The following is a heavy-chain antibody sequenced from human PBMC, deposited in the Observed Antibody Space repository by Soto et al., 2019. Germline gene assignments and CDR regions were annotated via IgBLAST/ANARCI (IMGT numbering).Heavy chain of an antibody. CDR2: IDASDYQN. J-gene: IGHJ4*02. CDR3: ARKIYDSDSSPNFHYYFDA. CDR1: GHSFADYW. D-gene: IGHD3-22*01. V-gene: IGHV5-10-1*01. Sequence: PXDYLTLTWQCSGHSFADYWITLVLEMPGKSLEWMGRIDASDYQNYYRPPFRGHVTLSAAKSITTVFLQWSSLRASETAMYSSARKIYDSDSSPNFHYYFDAWGQGTLVSVSS.